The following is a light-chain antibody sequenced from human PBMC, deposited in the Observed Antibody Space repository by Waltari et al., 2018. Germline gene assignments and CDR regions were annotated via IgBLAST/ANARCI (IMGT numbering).Light chain of an antibody. CDR1: QSVLYSSNNKNY. Sequence: DIVMTQSPDSLAVSLGERATINCQSSQSVLYSSNNKNYLAWYQQKPGQPPNLLIYWASTRESGFPDRFSGSGSGTDFTLTISSLQAEDVAVYYCQHYYSSPRTFGQGTRVEIK. V-gene: IGKV4-1*01. J-gene: IGKJ1*01. CDR2: WAS. CDR3: QHYYSSPRT.